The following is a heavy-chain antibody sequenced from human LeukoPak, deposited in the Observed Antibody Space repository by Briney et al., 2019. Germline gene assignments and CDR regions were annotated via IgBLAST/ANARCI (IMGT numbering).Heavy chain of an antibody. V-gene: IGHV3-64*01. CDR3: ARDRSRSGYLSFDF. D-gene: IGHD3-22*01. CDR2: ISSNGGST. Sequence: PGGSLRLSCAASGFTFSSHAMHWVRQAPGKGLEYVSSISSNGGSTYYANSVKGRFTISRDNSKNTMYLQMGSLRAEDMAVYYCARDRSRSGYLSFDFWGQGTLVTASS. J-gene: IGHJ4*02. CDR1: GFTFSSHA.